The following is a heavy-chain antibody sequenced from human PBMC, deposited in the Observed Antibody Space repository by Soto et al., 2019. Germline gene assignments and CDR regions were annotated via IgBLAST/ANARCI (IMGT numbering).Heavy chain of an antibody. CDR2: IYYSGST. V-gene: IGHV4-59*01. CDR1: GGSISNYY. J-gene: IGHJ5*02. CDR3: ARESDWFDP. Sequence: SETLPLTCTVSGGSISNYYWSWIRQPPGKGLEWIGYIYYSGSTNYNPSLKSRVTISVDTSKNQFSLKLSSVTAADTAVYYCARESDWFDPWGQGTLVTVSS.